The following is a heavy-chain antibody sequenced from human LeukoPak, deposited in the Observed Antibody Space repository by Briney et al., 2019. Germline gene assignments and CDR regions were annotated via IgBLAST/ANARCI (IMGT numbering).Heavy chain of an antibody. D-gene: IGHD4-23*01. J-gene: IGHJ4*02. CDR1: GGSISSSSYY. CDR3: ARHLTDYGVNSPIDY. V-gene: IGHV4-39*01. Sequence: SETQTLTCTVSGGSISSSSYYWGWLRQPPGKGLEWIGSIYYRGSTFYNTSLKSRVTISVDTSKNQLSLNLRSVTAADTAVYNCARHLTDYGVNSPIDYWGQGTLVTVSS. CDR2: IYYRGST.